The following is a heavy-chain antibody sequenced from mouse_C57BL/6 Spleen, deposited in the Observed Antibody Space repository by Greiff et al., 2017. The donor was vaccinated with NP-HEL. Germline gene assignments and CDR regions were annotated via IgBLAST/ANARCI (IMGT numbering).Heavy chain of an antibody. CDR3: ARGTTVVATRYYFDY. V-gene: IGHV1-9*01. D-gene: IGHD1-1*01. J-gene: IGHJ2*01. CDR1: GYTFPGYW. Sequence: VKLMESGAELMKPGASVKLSCKATGYTFPGYWIEWVKQRPGHGLEWIGEILPGSGSPNYNEKFKGKATFTADTSSNTAYMQLSSLTTEDSAIYYCARGTTVVATRYYFDYWGKGTTLTVSS. CDR2: ILPGSGSP.